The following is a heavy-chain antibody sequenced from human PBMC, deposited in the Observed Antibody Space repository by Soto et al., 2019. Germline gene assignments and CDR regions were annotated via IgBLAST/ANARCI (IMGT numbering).Heavy chain of an antibody. CDR3: AILRGYLDY. CDR1: GGSISSSSYY. CDR2: IYYSGST. J-gene: IGHJ4*02. V-gene: IGHV4-39*01. D-gene: IGHD2-15*01. Sequence: SETLSLTYIVSGGSISSSSYYWGWIRQPPGKGLEWIASIYYSGSTYYNPSLESRVTISVDTSKNQFSLKLSSVTAADTAVYYCAILRGYLDYWGQGTLVTVSS.